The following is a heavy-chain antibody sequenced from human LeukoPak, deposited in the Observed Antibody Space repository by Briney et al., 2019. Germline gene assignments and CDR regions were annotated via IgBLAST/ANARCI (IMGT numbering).Heavy chain of an antibody. CDR2: ISSSSSYT. D-gene: IGHD2-2*01. V-gene: IGHV3-11*06. CDR3: ARDQIVVVPATTYYGMDV. J-gene: IGHJ6*02. Sequence: PGGSLRLSCAASGXTFSDYYVSWIRQAPGKGLEWVSYISSSSSYTNYADSVKGRFTISRDNAKNSLYLQMNSLRAEDTAVYYCARDQIVVVPATTYYGMDVWGQGTTVTVSS. CDR1: GXTFSDYY.